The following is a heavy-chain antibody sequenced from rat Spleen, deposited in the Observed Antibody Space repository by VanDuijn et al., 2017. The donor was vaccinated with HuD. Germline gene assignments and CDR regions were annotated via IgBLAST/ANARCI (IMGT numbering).Heavy chain of an antibody. D-gene: IGHD4-4*01. J-gene: IGHJ3*01. CDR1: GFTFNNYG. Sequence: EVQLVESGGGLVQPGRSLKLSCAASGFTFNNYGMAWVRQATTKGLEWVATISYDGISTYYRASVRGRFSISSDNAKTTLYLQMDSLGSEDAATYYCTRHDYSGVITNWFAYWGQGTLVTVSS. CDR3: TRHDYSGVITNWFAY. CDR2: ISYDGIST. V-gene: IGHV5-29*01.